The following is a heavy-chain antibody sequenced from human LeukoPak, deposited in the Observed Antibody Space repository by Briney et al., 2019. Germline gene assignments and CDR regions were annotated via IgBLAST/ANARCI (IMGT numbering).Heavy chain of an antibody. CDR2: INPNSGGT. CDR3: AREKVVPAAISFDY. J-gene: IGHJ4*02. V-gene: IGHV1-2*02. CDR1: GYTFTGYY. D-gene: IGHD2-2*01. Sequence: ASVKVSCKASGYTFTGYYMHWVRQAPGQGLEWMGWINPNSGGTNYAQKFQGRVTMTRDTSISTAYMELSRLRSDDTAVYYCAREKVVPAAISFDYWGQGTLVTVSS.